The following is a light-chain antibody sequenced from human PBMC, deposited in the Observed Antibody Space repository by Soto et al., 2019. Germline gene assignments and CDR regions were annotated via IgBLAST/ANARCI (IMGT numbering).Light chain of an antibody. J-gene: IGLJ3*02. V-gene: IGLV1-40*01. CDR2: GNS. CDR3: QSYDSSLSGGV. Sequence: QSVLTQPPSVSGAPGQRVTISCTGSSSNIGAGYDVHWYQQLPGTAPKLLISGNSNRPSGVPDRFSGSKSGTSASLAITGHQAEDEADYYCQSYDSSLSGGVFGGGTKLTVL. CDR1: SSNIGAGYD.